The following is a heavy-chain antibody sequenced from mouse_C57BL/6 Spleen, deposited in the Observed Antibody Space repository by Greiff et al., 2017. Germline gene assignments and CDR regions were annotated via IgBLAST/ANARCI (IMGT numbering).Heavy chain of an antibody. V-gene: IGHV1-69*01. CDR1: GYTFTSYW. J-gene: IGHJ2*01. CDR2: IDPSDSYT. CDR3: ARKLGSRGGDY. D-gene: IGHD4-1*01. Sequence: VQLQQPGAELVMPGASVKLSCKASGYTFTSYWMHWVKQRPGQGLEWIGEIDPSDSYTNYNQKFKGKSTLTVDKSSSTAYMQLSSLTSEDSAVYYCARKLGSRGGDYWGQGTTLTVSS.